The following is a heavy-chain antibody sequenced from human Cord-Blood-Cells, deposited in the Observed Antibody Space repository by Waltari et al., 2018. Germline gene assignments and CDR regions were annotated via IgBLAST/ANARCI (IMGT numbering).Heavy chain of an antibody. CDR3: AHTVGIAAAGTPFDY. J-gene: IGHJ4*02. D-gene: IGHD6-13*01. CDR2: IYWDDDK. Sequence: QITLKESGPTLVQPTQTLTLTCTFSGFSLSTSGVGVGWIRQPPGKALEWLALIYWDDDKRYSPSLKSRLTITKDTSKNQVVLTMTNMDPVDTATYYCAHTVGIAAAGTPFDYWGQGTLVTVSS. CDR1: GFSLSTSGVG. V-gene: IGHV2-5*02.